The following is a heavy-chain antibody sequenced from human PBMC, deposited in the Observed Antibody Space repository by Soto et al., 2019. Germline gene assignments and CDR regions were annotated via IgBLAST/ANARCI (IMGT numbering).Heavy chain of an antibody. CDR2: FDPEDGET. CDR3: ARDPYYDSSGYLASNGMDV. J-gene: IGHJ6*02. Sequence: ASVKVSCKVSGYTLTELSMHWVRQAPGKGLEWKGGFDPEDGETIYAQKFQGRVTMTEDTSTDTAYMELSSLRSEDTAVYYFARDPYYDSSGYLASNGMDVWGQGTTVTVSS. V-gene: IGHV1-24*01. D-gene: IGHD3-22*01. CDR1: GYTLTELS.